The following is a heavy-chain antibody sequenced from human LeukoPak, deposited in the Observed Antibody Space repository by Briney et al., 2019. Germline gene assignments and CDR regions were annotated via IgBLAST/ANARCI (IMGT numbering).Heavy chain of an antibody. CDR1: GGSISSHY. J-gene: IGHJ6*03. V-gene: IGHV4-59*11. D-gene: IGHD1-26*01. CDR3: ARVRVGATIGYYYYMDV. Sequence: SETLSLTCTVSGGSISSHYWSWIRQPPGKGLEWIGYFYYSGSTNYNPSLKSRVTISVDTSKNQFSLKLSSVTAADTAVYYCARVRVGATIGYYYYMDVWGKGTTVTVSS. CDR2: FYYSGST.